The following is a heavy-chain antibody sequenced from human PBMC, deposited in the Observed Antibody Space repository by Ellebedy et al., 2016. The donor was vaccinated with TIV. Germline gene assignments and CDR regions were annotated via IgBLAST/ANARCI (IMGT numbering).Heavy chain of an antibody. J-gene: IGHJ6*02. CDR1: GGSISSSNW. Sequence: SETLSLXCAVSGGSISSSNWWRWVRQPPGKGLEWIGEIYHSGSTNYNPSLKSRVTISVDTSKNQFSLKLSSVTAADTAVYYCARGIVVPAAPYYYYYGMDVWGQGTTVTVSS. CDR2: IYHSGST. V-gene: IGHV4-4*02. D-gene: IGHD2-2*01. CDR3: ARGIVVPAAPYYYYYGMDV.